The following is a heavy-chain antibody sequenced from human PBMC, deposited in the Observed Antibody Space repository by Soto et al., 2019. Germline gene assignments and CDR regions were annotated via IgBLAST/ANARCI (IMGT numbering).Heavy chain of an antibody. J-gene: IGHJ5*02. D-gene: IGHD3-22*01. CDR2: IYTSGST. V-gene: IGHV4-4*07. CDR3: ARDTFYYDSSGNWSDP. CDR1: GGSISSYY. Sequence: SETLSLTCTVSGGSISSYYWSWIRQPAGKGLEWIGRIYTSGSTNYNPSLKSRVTMSVDTSKNQFSLKLSSVTAADTAVYYCARDTFYYDSSGNWSDPSGQGTLVTVSS.